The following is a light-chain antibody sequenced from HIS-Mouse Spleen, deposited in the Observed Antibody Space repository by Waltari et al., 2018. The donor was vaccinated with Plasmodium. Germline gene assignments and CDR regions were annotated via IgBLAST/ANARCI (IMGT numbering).Light chain of an antibody. CDR2: GAS. CDR1: QSVSSN. CDR3: QQYNNWSFT. V-gene: IGKV3-15*01. J-gene: IGKJ3*01. Sequence: EIVMTQSPATLSVSPGERATLSCRASQSVSSNLPWYQQKPGQAPRLLIYGASTRATGIPARFSGSGSGTEFTLTISSRQSEDFAVYYCQQYNNWSFTFGPGTKVDIK.